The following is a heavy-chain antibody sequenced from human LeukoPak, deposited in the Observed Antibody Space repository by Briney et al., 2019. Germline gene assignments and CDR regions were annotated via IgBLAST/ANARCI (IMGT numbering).Heavy chain of an antibody. D-gene: IGHD5-18*01. Sequence: GGSLRLSCAASGFTFSSYWMSWVRQAPGKGLEWVANIKQDGSEKYYVDSVKGRFTISRDNAKNSLYLQMNSLRAEDTAVYYCARDQGGYSYYYGMDVWGQGTTVTVSS. CDR3: ARDQGGYSYYYGMDV. V-gene: IGHV3-7*01. J-gene: IGHJ6*02. CDR2: IKQDGSEK. CDR1: GFTFSSYW.